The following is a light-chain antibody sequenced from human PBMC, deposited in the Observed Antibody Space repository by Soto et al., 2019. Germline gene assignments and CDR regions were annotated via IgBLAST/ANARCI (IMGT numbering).Light chain of an antibody. CDR1: QSVAGNS. CDR2: GAS. J-gene: IGKJ2*01. V-gene: IGKV3-20*01. CDR3: QQYGSSRDT. Sequence: EIVLTQSPVTLSLSPGERATLSCRASQSVAGNSLAWYRHKPGQAPKLVIYGASSRSAGVPDRFVGSGSGKDFTLTISRLEPEDFAVYYCQQYGSSRDTFGQGTKLEIK.